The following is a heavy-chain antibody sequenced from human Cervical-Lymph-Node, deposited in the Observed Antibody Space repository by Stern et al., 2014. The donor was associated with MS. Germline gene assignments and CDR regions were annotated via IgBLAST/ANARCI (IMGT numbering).Heavy chain of an antibody. D-gene: IGHD3-3*01. V-gene: IGHV1-2*02. CDR3: ARGNYDFWSGGSDNYFDP. CDR2: MNPHGGGT. CDR1: QYTFTGYY. J-gene: IGHJ5*02. Sequence: VQLVQSGAEVRNPGASVKVSCKASQYTFTGYYVHWVRQVPGQGLEWMGWMNPHGGGTTYAQEVEGRVTMTWDTSINTGYMEITTLRSDDTAVYYCARGNYDFWSGGSDNYFDPWGQGTLVIVSS.